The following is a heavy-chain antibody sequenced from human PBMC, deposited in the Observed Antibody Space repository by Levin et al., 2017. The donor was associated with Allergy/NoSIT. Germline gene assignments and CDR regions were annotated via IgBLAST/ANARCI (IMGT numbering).Heavy chain of an antibody. Sequence: SETLSLTCTVSGGSISSGSYYWSWIRQPAGKGLEWIGRIYTSGSTNYNPSLKSRVTISVDTSKNQFSLKLSSVTAADTAVYYCARVLAAGRLLWFGELGGYFDLWGRGTLVTVSS. J-gene: IGHJ2*01. CDR2: IYTSGST. CDR1: GGSISSGSYY. V-gene: IGHV4-61*02. CDR3: ARVLAAGRLLWFGELGGYFDL. D-gene: IGHD3-10*01.